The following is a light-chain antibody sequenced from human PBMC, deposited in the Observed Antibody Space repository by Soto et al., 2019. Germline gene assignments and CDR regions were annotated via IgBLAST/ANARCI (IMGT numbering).Light chain of an antibody. CDR2: GAS. CDR3: QQYVGWT. V-gene: IGKV3-20*01. J-gene: IGKJ1*01. CDR1: HSVGSSH. Sequence: EIVLTQSPSTLSLSPGERATLSCRASHSVGSSHLAWYQQKPGQAPRLLIYGASSRATGVPDRFSGSGSGTDFTLTISRLEPEDSAVYYCQQYVGWTFGQGTKVEIK.